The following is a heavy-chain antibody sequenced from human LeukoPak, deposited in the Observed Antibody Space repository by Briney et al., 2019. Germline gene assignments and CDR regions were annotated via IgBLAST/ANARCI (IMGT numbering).Heavy chain of an antibody. CDR3: VRGSDIAADYFDY. CDR2: IIPIFGTA. V-gene: IGHV1-69*05. Sequence: SVKVSCKASGGTFSSYAISWVRQAPGQGLEWMGGIIPIFGTANYAQKFQGRVTITTDESTSIAYMELSSLRSEDTAVYYCVRGSDIAADYFDYWGQGTLVTVSS. CDR1: GGTFSSYA. J-gene: IGHJ4*02. D-gene: IGHD6-13*01.